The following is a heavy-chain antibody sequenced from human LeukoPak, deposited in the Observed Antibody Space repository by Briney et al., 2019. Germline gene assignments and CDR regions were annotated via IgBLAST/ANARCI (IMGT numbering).Heavy chain of an antibody. CDR1: GGSFSGYY. CDR3: ARLAGDYRNYYYYGMDV. V-gene: IGHV4-34*01. D-gene: IGHD4-17*01. J-gene: IGHJ6*02. Sequence: SETLSLTCAVYGGSFSGYYWSWIRQPPGKGLEWTGEINHSGSTNYNPSLKSRVTISVDTSKNQFSLKLSSVTAADTAVYYCARLAGDYRNYYYYGMDVWGQGTTVTVSS. CDR2: INHSGST.